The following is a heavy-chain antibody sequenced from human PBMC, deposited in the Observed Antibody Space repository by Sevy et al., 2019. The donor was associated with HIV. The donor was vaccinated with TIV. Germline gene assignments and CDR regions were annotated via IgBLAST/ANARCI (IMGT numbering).Heavy chain of an antibody. CDR3: ATAPGYYDSAPFDY. Sequence: GGSLRLSCAVSGLTFNNAWMNWVRQAPGTGLQWVGLIKSKIDGETIDYAAPVKGRFTISRDDSKNTLFLQMNSLKIEDTAVYYCATAPGYYDSAPFDYWGPGTLVTVSS. CDR2: IKSKIDGETI. CDR1: GLTFNNAW. D-gene: IGHD3-9*01. V-gene: IGHV3-15*01. J-gene: IGHJ4*02.